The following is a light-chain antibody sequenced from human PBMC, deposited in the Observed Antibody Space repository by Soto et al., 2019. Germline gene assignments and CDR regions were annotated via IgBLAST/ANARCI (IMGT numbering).Light chain of an antibody. CDR1: QSVSRY. V-gene: IGKV3-11*01. CDR3: QQYNNWPPIT. Sequence: IVFTQSPATLSLCPGERSSLSCRASQSVSRYLAWYQQKPGQAPRLLIYDASNRATGIPARFSGSGSGTEFTLTISSLQSEDFAVYYCQQYNNWPPITFGQGTHWRL. CDR2: DAS. J-gene: IGKJ5*01.